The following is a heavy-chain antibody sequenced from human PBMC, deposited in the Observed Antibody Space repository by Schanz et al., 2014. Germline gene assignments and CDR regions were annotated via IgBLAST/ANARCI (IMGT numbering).Heavy chain of an antibody. J-gene: IGHJ4*02. V-gene: IGHV3-23*01. CDR1: GFGFDDYA. CDR3: AKHVRSLTGNDY. CDR2: IGGSGDST. D-gene: IGHD3-9*01. Sequence: DVQLLESGGGLVQPGGSLRLSCAASGFGFDDYAMSWVRQAPGKGLEWVSGIGGSGDSTHYADSVKGRFIISRDNSKNTLYLQVNSLRAEDTAVYYCAKHVRSLTGNDYWGQGTLVTVSS.